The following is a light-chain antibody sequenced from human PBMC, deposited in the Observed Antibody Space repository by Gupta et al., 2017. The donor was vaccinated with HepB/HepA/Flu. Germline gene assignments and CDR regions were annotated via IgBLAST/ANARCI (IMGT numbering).Light chain of an antibody. CDR1: KLGNKF. J-gene: IGLJ3*02. V-gene: IGLV3-1*01. CDR2: QDT. Sequence: YELTQPPSVSVSPGQTASITCSADKLGNKFVCWYHQRPGQSPVLVIYQDTKRPSGIPERLSGSNSGNTATLTITGTQAADEGSYYCQAWDSGTVLFGGGTKLAGL. CDR3: QAWDSGTVL.